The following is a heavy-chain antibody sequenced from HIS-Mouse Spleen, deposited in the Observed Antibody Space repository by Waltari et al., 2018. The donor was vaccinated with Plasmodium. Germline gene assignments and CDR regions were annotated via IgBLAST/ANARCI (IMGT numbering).Heavy chain of an antibody. V-gene: IGHV3-7*01. CDR3: ASSWYWYFDL. CDR2: IKEDGSGK. D-gene: IGHD6-13*01. J-gene: IGHJ2*01. Sequence: EVQLVESGGGLVQPGGSLRLSCAASGFTFSSYWMSWVRQAPGEGREWVANIKEDGSGKYYVDSVKGRFTISRDNAKNSLYLQMNSLRAEDTAVYYCASSWYWYFDLWGRGTLVTVSS. CDR1: GFTFSSYW.